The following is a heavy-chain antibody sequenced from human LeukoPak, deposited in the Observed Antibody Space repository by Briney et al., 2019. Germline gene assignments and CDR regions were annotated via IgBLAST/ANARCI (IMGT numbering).Heavy chain of an antibody. Sequence: GGCLRLSYAASGFTFSSYAMSWVRQAPGKGLEWVSAISGSGGSTYYADSVKGRFTISRDNSKNTLYLQMNSLRAEDTAVYYCAKDPTSRKKVDGTFDYWGQGTLVTVSS. CDR3: AKDPTSRKKVDGTFDY. CDR2: ISGSGGST. CDR1: GFTFSSYA. J-gene: IGHJ4*02. V-gene: IGHV3-23*01. D-gene: IGHD5-12*01.